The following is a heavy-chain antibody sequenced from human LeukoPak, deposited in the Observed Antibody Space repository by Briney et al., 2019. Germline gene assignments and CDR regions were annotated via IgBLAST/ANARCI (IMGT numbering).Heavy chain of an antibody. Sequence: GASVKVSCKASGYIFTTYDINWVRQATGRGLEWMAWMNPNTGNTGFAQKFQGRVTVSWNTDISTAYMELDSLISEGTAVYYCARLGGRAAKDDRLDYWGQGTLVTVSS. D-gene: IGHD3-16*01. V-gene: IGHV1-8*03. CDR3: ARLGGRAAKDDRLDY. CDR1: GYIFTTYD. CDR2: MNPNTGNT. J-gene: IGHJ4*02.